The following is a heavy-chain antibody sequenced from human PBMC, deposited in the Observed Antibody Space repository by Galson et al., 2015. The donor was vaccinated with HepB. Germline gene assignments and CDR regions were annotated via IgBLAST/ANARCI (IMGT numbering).Heavy chain of an antibody. Sequence: SLRLSCAASGFTFSSYSMNWVRQAPGKGLEWVSSISSSSSYIYYADSVKGRFTISRDNAKNSLYLQMNSLRAEDTAVYYCARVAYYSSSYFDYWAQGTLVTVSS. CDR3: ARVAYYSSSYFDY. CDR2: ISSSSSYI. V-gene: IGHV3-21*01. J-gene: IGHJ4*02. CDR1: GFTFSSYS. D-gene: IGHD6-13*01.